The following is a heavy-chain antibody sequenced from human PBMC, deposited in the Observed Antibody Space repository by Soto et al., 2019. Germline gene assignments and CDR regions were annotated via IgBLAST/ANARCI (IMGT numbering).Heavy chain of an antibody. CDR3: ARERGSGSYYTPWFDP. Sequence: ASVKVSCKASGYTFTSYDINWVRQATGQGLEWMGWMNPNSGNTDYAQKFQGRVTMTRNTSISTAYMELSSLRSEDTAVYYCARERGSGSYYTPWFDPWGQGTLVTAPQ. CDR2: MNPNSGNT. CDR1: GYTFTSYD. V-gene: IGHV1-8*01. D-gene: IGHD3-10*01. J-gene: IGHJ5*02.